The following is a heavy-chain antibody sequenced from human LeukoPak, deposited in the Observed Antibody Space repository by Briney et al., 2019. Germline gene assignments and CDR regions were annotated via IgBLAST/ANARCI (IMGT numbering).Heavy chain of an antibody. CDR2: IRYDGSNK. V-gene: IGHV3-30*02. J-gene: IGHJ4*02. Sequence: PGGSLRLSCAASGFTFSSYGMHWVRQAPGKGLEWVAFIRYDGSNKYYAAPVKGRFTISRDDSKNTLYLQMNSLKTEDTAVYYCTTDPLDYWGQGTLVTVSS. CDR3: TTDPLDY. CDR1: GFTFSSYG.